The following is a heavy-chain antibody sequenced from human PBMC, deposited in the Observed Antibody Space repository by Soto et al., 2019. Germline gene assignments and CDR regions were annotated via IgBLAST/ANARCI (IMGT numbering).Heavy chain of an antibody. CDR3: ATSVELLIAFDY. J-gene: IGHJ4*02. CDR1: GYTLTELS. Sequence: ASVKVSCKVSGYTLTELSMHWVRQAPGKGLEWMGGFDPEDGETIYAQKFQGRVTMTEDTSTDTAYMELSSLRSEDTAVYYCATSVELLIAFDYWGQGTLVTVSS. D-gene: IGHD1-26*01. V-gene: IGHV1-24*01. CDR2: FDPEDGET.